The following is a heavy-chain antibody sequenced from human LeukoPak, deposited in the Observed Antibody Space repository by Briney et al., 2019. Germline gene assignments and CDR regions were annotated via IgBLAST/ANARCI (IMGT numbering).Heavy chain of an antibody. CDR3: ARQCSTSCYTNYYYGMDV. CDR2: IYPGDSDT. Sequence: GESLKISCKGSGYSFTSYWNGWVRQMPGKGLEWMGIIYPGDSDTRYSPSFQGQVTISADKSISTAYLQWSSLKASDTAMYYCARQCSTSCYTNYYYGMDVWGQGTTVTVSS. V-gene: IGHV5-51*01. D-gene: IGHD2-2*02. J-gene: IGHJ6*02. CDR1: GYSFTSYW.